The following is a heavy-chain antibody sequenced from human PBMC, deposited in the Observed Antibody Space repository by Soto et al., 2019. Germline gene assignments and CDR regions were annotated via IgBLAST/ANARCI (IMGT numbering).Heavy chain of an antibody. J-gene: IGHJ4*02. V-gene: IGHV4-59*08. Sequence: QVQLRESGPGLVRPSETLSLSCSVSGASLNDFSWSWIRQPPGRGLEWIGYVSYSGRTTYSPSLKSRVTISLDTSKNAFSLNLTSMTATDTAIYYCARHFLGTARPRFFVDYWGQGTLVTVSS. CDR2: VSYSGRT. CDR3: ARHFLGTARPRFFVDY. D-gene: IGHD3-3*01. CDR1: GASLNDFS.